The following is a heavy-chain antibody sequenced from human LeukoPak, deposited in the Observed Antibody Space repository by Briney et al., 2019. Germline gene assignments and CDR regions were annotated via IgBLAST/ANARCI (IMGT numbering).Heavy chain of an antibody. CDR1: GFTFSSYT. CDR2: IGSGSSSL. J-gene: IGHJ6*02. V-gene: IGHV3-21*01. Sequence: GESLRLSCVASGFTFSSYTMNWVRQAPGKGLEWVSSIGSGSSSLYYADSVKGRFTISRDNSKNTLYLQMNSLRAEDTAVYYCAKGGYYYNYYYYGMDVWGQGTTVTVSS. D-gene: IGHD3-22*01. CDR3: AKGGYYYNYYYYGMDV.